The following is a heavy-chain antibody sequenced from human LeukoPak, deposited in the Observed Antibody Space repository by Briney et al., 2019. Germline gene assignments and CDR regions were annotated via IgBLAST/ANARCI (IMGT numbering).Heavy chain of an antibody. J-gene: IGHJ4*02. CDR2: INHSGST. D-gene: IGHD2-15*01. Sequence: NPSETLSLTCAVYGGSFSGYYWSWIRQPPGKGLEWIGEINHSGSTNYNPSLKSRVTISVDTSKNQFSLKLSSVTAADTAVYYCARCSGGSCYSDYWGQGTLVTVSS. CDR1: GGSFSGYY. V-gene: IGHV4-34*01. CDR3: ARCSGGSCYSDY.